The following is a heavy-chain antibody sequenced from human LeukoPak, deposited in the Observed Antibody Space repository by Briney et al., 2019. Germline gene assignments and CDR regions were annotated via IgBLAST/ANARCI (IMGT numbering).Heavy chain of an antibody. CDR2: IKQDGSEK. CDR1: GFTVSSNY. D-gene: IGHD3-16*02. V-gene: IGHV3-7*01. Sequence: PGGSLRLSCAASGFTVSSNYMSWVRQAPGKGLEWVANIKQDGSEKYYVDSVKGRFTISRDNAKNSLYLQMNSLRAEDTAVYYCARGEDVWGSYRPAGWGQGTLVTVSS. J-gene: IGHJ4*02. CDR3: ARGEDVWGSYRPAG.